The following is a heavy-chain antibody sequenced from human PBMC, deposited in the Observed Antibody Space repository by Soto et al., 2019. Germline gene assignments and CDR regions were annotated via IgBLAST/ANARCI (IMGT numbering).Heavy chain of an antibody. Sequence: GGSLRLSCAASGFTFRHYIMHCVRQAPWKGLEWFAYISTSSSPRYYADSVKGRFTISRDNDRKSIYMEMSSLREEDTAMYYCARDALQYHDSDGRHAGWGQGTMVTVSS. CDR2: ISTSSSPR. D-gene: IGHD3-22*01. CDR3: ARDALQYHDSDGRHAG. CDR1: GFTFRHYI. V-gene: IGHV3-48*02. J-gene: IGHJ4*02.